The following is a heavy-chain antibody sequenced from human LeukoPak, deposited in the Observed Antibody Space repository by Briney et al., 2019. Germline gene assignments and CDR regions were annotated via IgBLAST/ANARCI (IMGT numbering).Heavy chain of an antibody. CDR1: GFTFSNYG. CDR2: IRYDGNNQ. Sequence: PGGSLRLSCTASGFTFSNYGMHWVRQVPGKGLEWVSFIRYDGNNQHYTDSVKGRFTISRDNSKNTLYLQMNSLRAEDTAVYYCASLIVATPTLFDYWGQGTLVTVSS. D-gene: IGHD5-12*01. J-gene: IGHJ4*02. V-gene: IGHV3-30*02. CDR3: ASLIVATPTLFDY.